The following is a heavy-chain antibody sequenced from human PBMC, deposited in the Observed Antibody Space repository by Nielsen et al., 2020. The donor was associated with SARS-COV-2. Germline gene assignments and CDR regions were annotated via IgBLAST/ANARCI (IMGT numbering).Heavy chain of an antibody. CDR3: ARRGEWLTTVDY. J-gene: IGHJ4*02. CDR1: GGSISSSSYY. D-gene: IGHD3-16*01. Sequence: SETLSLTCTVSGGSISSSSYYWGWIRQPPGKGLEWIGSIYYSGSTYYNPSLKSRVTISVDTSKNQFSLKLSSVTAADTAVYYCARRGEWLTTVDYWGQGTLVTVSS. V-gene: IGHV4-39*01. CDR2: IYYSGST.